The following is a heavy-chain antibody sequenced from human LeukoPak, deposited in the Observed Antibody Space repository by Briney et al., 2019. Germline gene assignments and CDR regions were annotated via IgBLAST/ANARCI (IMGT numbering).Heavy chain of an antibody. D-gene: IGHD1-26*01. J-gene: IGHJ4*02. V-gene: IGHV4-59*01. CDR2: IYYTGNT. CDR3: ASSIVGATVGFDC. Sequence: PSETLSLTCTVSGGSISSYYWSWIRQPPRKGLEWIGYIYYTGNTVYNPSLKGRVTISVDTSKNQFSLKLSSVTAADTAMYYCASSIVGATVGFDCWGQGTLVTVSS. CDR1: GGSISSYY.